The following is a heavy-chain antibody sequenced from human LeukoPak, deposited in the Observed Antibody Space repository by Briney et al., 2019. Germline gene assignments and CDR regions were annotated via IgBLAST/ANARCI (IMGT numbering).Heavy chain of an antibody. CDR1: GFTLSTCG. J-gene: IGHJ5*02. V-gene: IGHV3-30*18. CDR2: ISHDGNSK. CDR3: AKDLYDNDWYNYFDP. D-gene: IGHD5-24*01. Sequence: GGSLRPSCAASGFTLSTCGMHWVRQAPGKGLEWVAMISHDGNSKQYADFAKGRFTVSRDNSKNTLYLEMNSLRTEDTAVYHCAKDLYDNDWYNYFDPWGQGALVTVSS.